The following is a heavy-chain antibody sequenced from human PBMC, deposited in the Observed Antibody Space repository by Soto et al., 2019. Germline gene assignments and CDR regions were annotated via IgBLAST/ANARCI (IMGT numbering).Heavy chain of an antibody. CDR3: ARIHGPSGNYDLDY. Sequence: SGPTLVNPTQTLTLTCTFSGFSITTRAMCVSWIRQPPGKALEWLALIYWADDKYYSTSLKTRLTISKDTSKNQVVLTMTNVDPVDTATYYCARIHGPSGNYDLDYWGQGTLVTVSS. CDR2: IYWADDK. V-gene: IGHV2-70*13. J-gene: IGHJ4*02. D-gene: IGHD5-12*01. CDR1: GFSITTRAMC.